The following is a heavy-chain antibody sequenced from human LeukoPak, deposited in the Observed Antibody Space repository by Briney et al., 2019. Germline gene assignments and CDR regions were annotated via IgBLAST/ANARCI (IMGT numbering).Heavy chain of an antibody. CDR1: GFIFSNYW. D-gene: IGHD3-3*01. Sequence: GGSLRLSCAASGFIFSNYWMTWVRQAPGKGLEWVANIKQDGSEKYYVDSVKGRFTISRDNAKNSLYLQMNSLRAEDTAVYYCARDVLDYDSYYFDYWGQGTLVTVSS. V-gene: IGHV3-7*01. J-gene: IGHJ4*02. CDR3: ARDVLDYDSYYFDY. CDR2: IKQDGSEK.